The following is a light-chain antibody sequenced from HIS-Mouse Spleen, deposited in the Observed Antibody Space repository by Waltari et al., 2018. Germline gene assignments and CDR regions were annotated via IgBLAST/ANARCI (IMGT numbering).Light chain of an antibody. Sequence: QSALTQPASVSGSPGQSITISCTGTSSDVGGYNYVSWYQQHPGKAPKLMIKHFSNRPSGVSNRCSGSKSGNTASLTISGLQAEDEADYYCSSYTSSSFNVVFGGGTKLTVL. V-gene: IGLV2-14*03. CDR2: HFS. CDR1: SSDVGGYNY. J-gene: IGLJ2*01. CDR3: SSYTSSSFNVV.